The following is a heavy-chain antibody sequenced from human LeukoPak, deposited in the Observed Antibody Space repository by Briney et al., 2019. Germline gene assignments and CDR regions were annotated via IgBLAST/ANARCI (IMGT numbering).Heavy chain of an antibody. CDR2: YDPEDGET. Sequence: ASVKVSCKVSGYTLTELSMHWVRQAPGKGLEWMGGYDPEDGETIYAQKFQGRVTMTEDTSTDTAYMELSSLRSEDTAVYYCATTTIYDSSGSGAFDIWGQGTMVTVSS. D-gene: IGHD3-22*01. V-gene: IGHV1-24*01. CDR1: GYTLTELS. J-gene: IGHJ3*02. CDR3: ATTTIYDSSGSGAFDI.